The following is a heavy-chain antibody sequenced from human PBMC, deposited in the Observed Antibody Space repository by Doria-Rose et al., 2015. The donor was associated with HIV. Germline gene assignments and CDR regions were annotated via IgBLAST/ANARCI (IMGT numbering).Heavy chain of an antibody. CDR2: IRWDSGAK. Sequence: ESEGGLVQPGRSLRLSCVGSGFSFESYAMHWVRLAPGKGLEWVAGIRWDSGAKGNADSVEGRFTISRDNAKKSVYLEMRSLRPEDTAFYYCAKAPIIGPKYYFYMDVWGKGTSVTVSS. CDR1: GFSFESYA. J-gene: IGHJ6*03. V-gene: IGHV3-9*01. CDR3: AKAPIIGPKYYFYMDV. D-gene: IGHD3-3*01.